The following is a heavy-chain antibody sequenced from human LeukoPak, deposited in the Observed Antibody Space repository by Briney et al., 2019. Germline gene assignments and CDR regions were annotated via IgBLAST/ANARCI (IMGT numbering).Heavy chain of an antibody. J-gene: IGHJ5*02. CDR1: GFTFSSYG. CDR2: IRYDGSNK. Sequence: GGSLRLSCAASGFTFSSYGMHWVRQAPGKGLEWVAFIRYDGSNKYYADSVKGRFTISRDNSKNTLYLQMNSLRAEDTAVYYCARGGYCSSTSCYMGDWFDPWGQGTLVTVSS. D-gene: IGHD2-2*02. CDR3: ARGGYCSSTSCYMGDWFDP. V-gene: IGHV3-30*02.